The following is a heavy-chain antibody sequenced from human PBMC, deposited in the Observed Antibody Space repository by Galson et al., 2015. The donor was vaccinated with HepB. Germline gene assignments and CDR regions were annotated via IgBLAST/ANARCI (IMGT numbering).Heavy chain of an antibody. V-gene: IGHV3-21*01. D-gene: IGHD3-10*02. CDR3: AKDRVRGKGADAFDI. CDR2: IGSSSSYI. CDR1: GFTFSSYS. J-gene: IGHJ3*02. Sequence: SLRLSCAASGFTFSSYSMNWVRQAPGKGLEWVSSIGSSSSYIYYADSVKGRFTISRDNSKNTLYLQMNSLRAEDTAVYYCAKDRVRGKGADAFDIWGQGTMVTVSS.